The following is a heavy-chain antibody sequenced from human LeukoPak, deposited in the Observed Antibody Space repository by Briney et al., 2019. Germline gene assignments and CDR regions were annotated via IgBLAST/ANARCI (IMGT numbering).Heavy chain of an antibody. J-gene: IGHJ4*02. CDR1: GYSISSAYY. D-gene: IGHD1-26*01. Sequence: SETLSLTCTVSGYSISSAYYWGWIRQPPRKGLEWIATIHYSGSSYYDPSLKSRVTISVDTSKNQFSLKLSSVTAADTAVYYCARGWELPNFDYWGQGTLVTVSS. CDR3: ARGWELPNFDY. CDR2: IHYSGSS. V-gene: IGHV4-38-2*02.